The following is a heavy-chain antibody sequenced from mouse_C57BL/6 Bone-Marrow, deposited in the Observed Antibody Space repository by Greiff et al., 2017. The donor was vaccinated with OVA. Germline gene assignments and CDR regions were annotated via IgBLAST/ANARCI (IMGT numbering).Heavy chain of an antibody. CDR2: IDTSDSYT. Sequence: QVQLQQPGAELVKPGASVKLSCKASGYTFTSYWMQWVKQRPGQGLEWIGEIDTSDSYTNYNQKFKGKATLTVDKSSSTAYMQLSSLTSEDSAVYYCARGSFITTRGYFDYWGQGTTLTVSS. D-gene: IGHD1-1*01. J-gene: IGHJ2*01. V-gene: IGHV1-50*01. CDR3: ARGSFITTRGYFDY. CDR1: GYTFTSYW.